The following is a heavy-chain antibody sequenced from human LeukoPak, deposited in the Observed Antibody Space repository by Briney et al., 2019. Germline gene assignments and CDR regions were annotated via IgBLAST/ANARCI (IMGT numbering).Heavy chain of an antibody. CDR3: AKAFIPPRKLIWFGELFDY. J-gene: IGHJ4*02. V-gene: IGHV3-23*01. D-gene: IGHD3-10*01. CDR1: GFTFSSYA. Sequence: GGSLRLSCAASGFTFSSYAMSWVRQAPGKGLEWVSAISGSGGSTHYADSVKGRFTISRDNSKNTLYLQMNSLRAEDTAVYYCAKAFIPPRKLIWFGELFDYWGQGTLVTVSS. CDR2: ISGSGGST.